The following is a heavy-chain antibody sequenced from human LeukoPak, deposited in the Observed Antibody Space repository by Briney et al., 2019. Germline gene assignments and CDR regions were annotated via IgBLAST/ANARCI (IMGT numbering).Heavy chain of an antibody. J-gene: IGHJ5*02. CDR2: IYTSGST. Sequence: PSETLSLTCTASGGTFSSYYWSWIRQAAGKGLEWIARIYTSGSTNYNPSLKSRVTMSVDTSKNQFSLKLSSVTAADTAVYYCARGIRYYYGSGGRGEYWFDPWGQGTLVTVSS. D-gene: IGHD3-10*01. V-gene: IGHV4-4*07. CDR3: ARGIRYYYGSGGRGEYWFDP. CDR1: GGTFSSYY.